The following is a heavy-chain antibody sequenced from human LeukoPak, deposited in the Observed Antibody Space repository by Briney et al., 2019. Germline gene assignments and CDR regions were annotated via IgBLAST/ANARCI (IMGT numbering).Heavy chain of an antibody. D-gene: IGHD1-26*01. V-gene: IGHV1-46*01. CDR1: GYTFTIYY. CDR2: INPSGGST. CDR3: ARDGGSYIRCFDY. J-gene: IGHJ4*02. Sequence: ASVKVSCKASGYTFTIYYMHWVRQAPGQGLEWMGIINPSGGSTSYAQKFQGRVTMTRDTSTSTVYMELSSLRAEDTAVYYCARDGGSYIRCFDYWGQGTLVTVSS.